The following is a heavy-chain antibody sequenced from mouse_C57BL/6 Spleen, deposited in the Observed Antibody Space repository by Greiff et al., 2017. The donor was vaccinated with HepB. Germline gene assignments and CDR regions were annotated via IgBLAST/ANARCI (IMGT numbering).Heavy chain of an antibody. Sequence: LVESGAELARPGASVKLSCKASGYTFTSYGISWVKQRTGQGLEWIGEIYPRSGNTYYNEKFKGKATLTADKSSSTAYMELRSLTSEDSAVYFCARRGETGTMDYWGQGTSVTVSS. CDR1: GYTFTSYG. CDR2: IYPRSGNT. J-gene: IGHJ4*01. CDR3: ARRGETGTMDY. D-gene: IGHD4-1*01. V-gene: IGHV1-81*01.